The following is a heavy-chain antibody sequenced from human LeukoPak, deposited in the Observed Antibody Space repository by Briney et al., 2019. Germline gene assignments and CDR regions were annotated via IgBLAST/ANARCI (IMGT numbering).Heavy chain of an antibody. CDR2: ISSSSSYI. CDR1: GFTFSSYS. D-gene: IGHD2-2*01. CDR3: ARELGYCSSTSCSKGY. J-gene: IGHJ4*02. Sequence: GGSLRLPCAASGFTFSSYSMNWVRQAPGKGLEWVSSISSSSSYIYYADSVKGRFTISRDNAKNSLYLQMNSLRAEDTAVYYCARELGYCSSTSCSKGYWGQGTLVTVSS. V-gene: IGHV3-21*01.